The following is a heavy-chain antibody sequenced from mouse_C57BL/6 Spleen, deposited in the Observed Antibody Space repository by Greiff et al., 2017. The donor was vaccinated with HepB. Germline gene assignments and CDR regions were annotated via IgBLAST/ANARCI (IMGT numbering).Heavy chain of an antibody. CDR3: AREDYYGSSYVDY. V-gene: IGHV1-69*01. Sequence: QVQLQQSGAELVMPGASVKLSCKASGYTFTSYWMHWVKQRPGQGLEWIGEIDPSDSYTNYNQKFKGKSTLTVDKSSSTAYMQLSSLTSEDSAVYYCAREDYYGSSYVDYWGQGTTLTVSS. J-gene: IGHJ2*01. CDR1: GYTFTSYW. CDR2: IDPSDSYT. D-gene: IGHD1-1*01.